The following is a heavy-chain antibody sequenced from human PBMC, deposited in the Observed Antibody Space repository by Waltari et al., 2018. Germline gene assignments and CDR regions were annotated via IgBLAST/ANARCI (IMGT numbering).Heavy chain of an antibody. Sequence: QVQLQESGPGLVKPSETLSLTCTVSGGSISSPYWSWIRQPPGKGLEWLGYIYYSGSTNYTPSLKSRVTISVDTSKNQFSLKLSSVTAADTAVYYCARAVGYCSGGSCYSPYYYYGMDVWGQGTTVTVSS. V-gene: IGHV4-59*11. CDR1: GGSISSPY. D-gene: IGHD2-15*01. J-gene: IGHJ6*02. CDR3: ARAVGYCSGGSCYSPYYYYGMDV. CDR2: IYYSGST.